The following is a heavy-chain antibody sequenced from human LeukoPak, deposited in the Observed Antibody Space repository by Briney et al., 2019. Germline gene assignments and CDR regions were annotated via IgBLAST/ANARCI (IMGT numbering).Heavy chain of an antibody. CDR2: IIPIFGTA. Sequence: ASVKVSCKASGSTFSSYAISGVRQAPGEGLEWMGGIIPIFGTANYAQKFQGRVTITADKSTSTAYMELSSLRSEDTAVYYCARKGEFLNWFDPWGQGTLVTVSS. D-gene: IGHD3-16*01. J-gene: IGHJ5*02. CDR3: ARKGEFLNWFDP. V-gene: IGHV1-69*06. CDR1: GSTFSSYA.